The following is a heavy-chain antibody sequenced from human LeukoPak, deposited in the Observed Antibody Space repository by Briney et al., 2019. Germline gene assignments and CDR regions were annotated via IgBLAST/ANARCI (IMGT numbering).Heavy chain of an antibody. Sequence: SETLSLTCTVSGGSISTTSYSWGWVRQPPGRGLESIGSIHYSGRTYYNPSLKRRVNLSIDTSKNQFSLNLRSVTAADTAVYYCARQDQFHDFWSGLIELGAFDIWGQGTMVSISS. V-gene: IGHV4-39*01. D-gene: IGHD3-3*01. CDR1: GGSISTTSYS. CDR3: ARQDQFHDFWSGLIELGAFDI. J-gene: IGHJ3*02. CDR2: IHYSGRT.